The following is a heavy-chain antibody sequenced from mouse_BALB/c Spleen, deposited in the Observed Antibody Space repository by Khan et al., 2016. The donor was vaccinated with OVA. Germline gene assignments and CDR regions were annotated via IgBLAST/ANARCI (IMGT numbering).Heavy chain of an antibody. CDR1: GYTFSSSW. V-gene: IGHV1-80*01. J-gene: IGHJ3*01. D-gene: IGHD1-1*01. Sequence: QVQLQQSGAELVRPGSSVKISCKASGYTFSSSWMNWVKQRPGQGLEWIGQIFPGNDDADYNGKFKGKATLTADKSSRTAYMQLTSLTSDDSAVDFCARYFGSRFAYWGQGTLVTVSA. CDR3: ARYFGSRFAY. CDR2: IFPGNDDA.